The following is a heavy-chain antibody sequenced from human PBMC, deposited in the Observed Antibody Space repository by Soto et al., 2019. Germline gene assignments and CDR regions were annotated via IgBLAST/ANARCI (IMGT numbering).Heavy chain of an antibody. V-gene: IGHV4-39*01. J-gene: IGHJ4*02. D-gene: IGHD6-13*01. CDR1: GGSISISSYY. Sequence: QLRLQESGPGLVKPSETLSLTCTVSGGSISISSYYWGWIRQPPGKGLEWIGSVYHSGSTYYNPSISSLVTITVDTSKNQFSLKLSSVADAATAEYYCARHGGSSWWLYVDSWGQGTLVTVSS. CDR2: VYHSGST. CDR3: ARHGGSSWWLYVDS.